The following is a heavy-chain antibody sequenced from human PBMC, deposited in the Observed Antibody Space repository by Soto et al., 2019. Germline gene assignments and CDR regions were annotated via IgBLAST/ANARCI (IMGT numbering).Heavy chain of an antibody. V-gene: IGHV3-74*01. J-gene: IGHJ6*02. D-gene: IGHD3-3*01. CDR3: ARTTYDFWSGYYLYGMDV. CDR1: GFTFSSYW. CDR2: INSDGSST. Sequence: PGGSLRLSCAASGFTFSSYWMHWVRQAPGKGLVWVSRINSDGSSTSYADSVKGRFTISRDNAKNTLYLQMNSLRAEDTAVYYCARTTYDFWSGYYLYGMDVWGQGTTVTV.